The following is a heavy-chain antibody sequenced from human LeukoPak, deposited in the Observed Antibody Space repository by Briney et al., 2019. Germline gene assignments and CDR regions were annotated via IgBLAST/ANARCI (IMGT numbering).Heavy chain of an antibody. V-gene: IGHV1-8*02. Sequence: GASVKVSCKASGYTFTGYYMHWVRQAPGQGLEWMGWINPNSGNTGYAQKFQGRVTMTRNTSISTAYMELSSLRSEDTAVYYCARGGWKTPLVDYWGQGTLVTVSS. J-gene: IGHJ4*02. D-gene: IGHD6-19*01. CDR1: GYTFTGYY. CDR3: ARGGWKTPLVDY. CDR2: INPNSGNT.